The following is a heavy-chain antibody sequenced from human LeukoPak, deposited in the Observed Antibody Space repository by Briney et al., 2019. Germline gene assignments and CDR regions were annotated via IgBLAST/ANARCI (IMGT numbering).Heavy chain of an antibody. CDR1: GFTFSNYG. Sequence: GRSLRLSCVASGFTFSNYGMQWVRQAPGKGLEWVTVITGDGSTKFYADSVKGRFTISRDNSRNTLYLQMNSLRAEDTAVYYCARGFYYGTDVWGQGTTVTVSS. CDR3: ARGFYYGTDV. J-gene: IGHJ6*02. CDR2: ITGDGSTK. V-gene: IGHV3-33*01.